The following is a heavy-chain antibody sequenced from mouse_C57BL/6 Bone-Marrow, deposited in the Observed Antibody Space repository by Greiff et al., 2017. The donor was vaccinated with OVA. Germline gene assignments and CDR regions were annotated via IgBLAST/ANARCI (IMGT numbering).Heavy chain of an antibody. CDR1: GYAFSSYW. V-gene: IGHV1-82*01. Sequence: QVQLKESGPELVKPGASVKISCKASGYAFSSYWMNWVKQRPGKGLEWIGRIYPGDGDTNYNGKFKGKATLTADKSSSTAYMQLSSLTSEDSAVYFCARKNSSWYADWGQGALVSVSA. D-gene: IGHD2-12*01. J-gene: IGHJ3*01. CDR3: ARKNSSWYAD. CDR2: IYPGDGDT.